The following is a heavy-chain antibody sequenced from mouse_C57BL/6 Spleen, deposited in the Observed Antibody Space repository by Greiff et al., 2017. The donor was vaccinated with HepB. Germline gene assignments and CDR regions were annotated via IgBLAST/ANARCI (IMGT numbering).Heavy chain of an antibody. CDR1: GFSFNTYA. V-gene: IGHV10-1*01. J-gene: IGHJ4*01. Sequence: EVQLQESGGGLVQPKGSLKLSCAASGFSFNTYAMNWVRQAPGKGLEWVARIRSKSNNYATYYADSVKDRFTISRDDSESMLYLQMNNLKTEDTAMYYCVRHGYYAMDYWGQGTSVTVSS. CDR3: VRHGYYAMDY. CDR2: IRSKSNNYAT.